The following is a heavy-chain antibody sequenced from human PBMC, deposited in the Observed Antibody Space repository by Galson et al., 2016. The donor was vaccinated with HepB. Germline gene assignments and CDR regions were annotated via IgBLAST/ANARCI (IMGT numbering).Heavy chain of an antibody. CDR2: IGGSGSIT. D-gene: IGHD3-10*01. V-gene: IGHV3-23*01. Sequence: SLRLSCAASGFNFINYDMSWVRQAPGKGLEWVSGIGGSGSITFYADSVKGRFTISRDNYKHTVYLQMDSLRAEDTAVYYCAKVLTIFRGALDYWGQGTLVTVSS. CDR3: AKVLTIFRGALDY. CDR1: GFNFINYD. J-gene: IGHJ4*02.